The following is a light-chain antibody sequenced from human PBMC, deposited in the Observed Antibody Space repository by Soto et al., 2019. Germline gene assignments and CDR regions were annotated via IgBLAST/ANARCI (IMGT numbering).Light chain of an antibody. J-gene: IGKJ5*01. CDR1: QSLLHSNGYNY. CDR2: LGS. CDR3: MQALQTPIT. Sequence: DIVMTQSPLSLPVTPGEPVSISCRSSQSLLHSNGYNYLDWYLQKPGQSPQLLIYLGSNRASGVADRFSGSGSGTDFTLKISRVEAEDVGVSYCMQALQTPITFGQGTRLEIK. V-gene: IGKV2-28*01.